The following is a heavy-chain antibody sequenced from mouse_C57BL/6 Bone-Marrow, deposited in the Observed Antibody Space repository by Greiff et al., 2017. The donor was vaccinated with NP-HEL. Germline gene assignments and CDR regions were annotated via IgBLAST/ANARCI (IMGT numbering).Heavy chain of an antibody. CDR2: IDPEDGDT. V-gene: IGHV14-1*01. Sequence: EVQLQQSGAELVRPGASVKLSCTASGFNIKDYYMHWVKQRPEQGLEWIGRIDPEDGDTEYAPKFKGKATMTADTASNTAYLQLSSLTSEDTAVYYCTTSYYYGSSPFAYWGQGTLVTVSA. CDR1: GFNIKDYY. J-gene: IGHJ3*01. CDR3: TTSYYYGSSPFAY. D-gene: IGHD1-1*01.